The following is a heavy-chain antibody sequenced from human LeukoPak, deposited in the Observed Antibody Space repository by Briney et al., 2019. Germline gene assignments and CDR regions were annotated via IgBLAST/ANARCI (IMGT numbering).Heavy chain of an antibody. J-gene: IGHJ4*02. D-gene: IGHD3-16*01. CDR3: ARRASRLGVQDLDY. Sequence: SVKVSCKASGGTFSSYAISWVRQAPGQGLEWMGGIIPIFGTANYAQKFQGRVTITTDESTSTAYMELSSLRAEDTAVYYCARRASRLGVQDLDYWGQGTLVTVSS. CDR2: IIPIFGTA. V-gene: IGHV1-69*05. CDR1: GGTFSSYA.